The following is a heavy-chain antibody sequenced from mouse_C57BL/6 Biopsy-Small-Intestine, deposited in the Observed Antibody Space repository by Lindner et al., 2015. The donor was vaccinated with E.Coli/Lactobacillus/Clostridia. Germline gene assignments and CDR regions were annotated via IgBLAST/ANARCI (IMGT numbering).Heavy chain of an antibody. CDR1: GYTFTDYY. CDR2: IFPGSGST. CDR3: ARPYGSRGVYFDY. D-gene: IGHD1-1*01. Sequence: VQLQESGPELVKPGASVKISCKASGYTFTDYYINWVKQRPGQGLEWIGWIFPGSGSTYYNEKFKGKATLTVDKSSSTAYMLLSSLTSEDSAVYFCARPYGSRGVYFDYWGQGTTLTVSS. V-gene: IGHV1-75*01. J-gene: IGHJ2*01.